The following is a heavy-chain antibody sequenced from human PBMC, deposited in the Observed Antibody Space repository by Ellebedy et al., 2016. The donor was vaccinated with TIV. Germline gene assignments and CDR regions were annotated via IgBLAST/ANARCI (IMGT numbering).Heavy chain of an antibody. Sequence: GESLKISXKGSGYSFTSYWISWVRQMPGKGLEWMGRIDPSDSYTNYSPSFQGHVTISADKSISTAYLQWSSLKASDTAMYYCARRLHSGWRGYYYGMDVWGQGTTVTVSS. CDR2: IDPSDSYT. CDR3: ARRLHSGWRGYYYGMDV. V-gene: IGHV5-10-1*01. D-gene: IGHD6-19*01. J-gene: IGHJ6*02. CDR1: GYSFTSYW.